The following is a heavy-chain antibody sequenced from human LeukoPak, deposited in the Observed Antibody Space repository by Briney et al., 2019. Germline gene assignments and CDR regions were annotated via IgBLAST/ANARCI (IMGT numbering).Heavy chain of an antibody. Sequence: ASVKVSCKASGYTFTSYYMHWVRQAPGQGLEWMGIINPSGGSTSYAQKFQGRVTMTRDTSTSTVYMELSSLRSEDTAVYYCARDLYEDGWFGELYPVGGRGLDYWGQGTLVAVSS. J-gene: IGHJ4*02. V-gene: IGHV1-46*01. D-gene: IGHD3-10*01. CDR3: ARDLYEDGWFGELYPVGGRGLDY. CDR1: GYTFTSYY. CDR2: INPSGGST.